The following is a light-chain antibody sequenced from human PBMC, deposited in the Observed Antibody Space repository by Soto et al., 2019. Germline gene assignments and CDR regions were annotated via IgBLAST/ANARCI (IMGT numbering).Light chain of an antibody. CDR3: QQSYSTRWT. CDR1: QSISSY. CDR2: ATS. J-gene: IGKJ1*01. Sequence: DIQMTQSPSSLSASVGDRVTITCRASQSISSYLNWYQQKPGKAPKLLIYATSSLQSGVPSRFSGSGSGTDFTLTISTLQVEDFATYYCQQSYSTRWTFGQGTKVEIK. V-gene: IGKV1-39*01.